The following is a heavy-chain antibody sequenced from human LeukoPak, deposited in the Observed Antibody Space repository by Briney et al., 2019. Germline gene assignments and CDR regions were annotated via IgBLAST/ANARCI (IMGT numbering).Heavy chain of an antibody. Sequence: PGTSLRLSCAASGFSFTTYNFHWVRQGPGEGLKWLAFISYDGNIKYADSVKGRFTVSRDNSKNTLYLQMNSLRPEDTALYYCAKDIRRGDNYGYDQFAYWGQGTLVTVSS. CDR3: AKDIRRGDNYGYDQFAY. V-gene: IGHV3-30*18. D-gene: IGHD5-18*01. J-gene: IGHJ4*02. CDR1: GFSFTTYN. CDR2: ISYDGNIK.